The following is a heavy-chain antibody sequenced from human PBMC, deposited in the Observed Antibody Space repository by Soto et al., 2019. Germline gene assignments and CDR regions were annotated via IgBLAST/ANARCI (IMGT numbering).Heavy chain of an antibody. CDR3: ASPEDYIRGRDY. CDR2: ISSGGGYI. J-gene: IGHJ4*02. D-gene: IGHD3-16*01. V-gene: IGHV3-21*01. Sequence: ESGGGLVKPGGSLRLSCAASGFTFSSYTMTWVRQAPGKGLEWVSSISSGGGYIYYADSVKGRFTISRDNAKNSLYLQMNSLRAEDTAVYYCASPEDYIRGRDYWGQGTPVTVSS. CDR1: GFTFSSYT.